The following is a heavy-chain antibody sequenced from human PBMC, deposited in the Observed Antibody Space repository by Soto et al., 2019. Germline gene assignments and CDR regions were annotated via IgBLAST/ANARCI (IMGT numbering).Heavy chain of an antibody. V-gene: IGHV3-30*18. J-gene: IGHJ6*02. CDR2: ISYDGSNK. CDR1: GFTFSSYG. Sequence: GGSLRLSCAASGFTFSSYGMHWVRQAPGKGLEWVAVISYDGSNKYYADSVKGRFTISRDNSKNTLYLQMNSLRAEDTAVYYCAKFRIYYEFWSGYLDVWGQGTTVTVSS. CDR3: AKFRIYYEFWSGYLDV. D-gene: IGHD3-3*01.